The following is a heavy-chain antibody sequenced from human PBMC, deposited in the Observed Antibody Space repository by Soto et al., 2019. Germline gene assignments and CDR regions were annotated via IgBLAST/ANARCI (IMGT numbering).Heavy chain of an antibody. Sequence: EVQLVESGGGLVKPGGSLRLSCAASGFTFSSYSMNWVRQAPGKGLAWVSSISSSSSYIYYADSVKGRFTISRDNAKNSLYLQMNSLRAEDTAVYYCARRTWDSSGALLGDAFDIWGQVTMVTVSS. CDR3: ARRTWDSSGALLGDAFDI. CDR1: GFTFSSYS. CDR2: ISSSSSYI. J-gene: IGHJ3*02. D-gene: IGHD3-22*01. V-gene: IGHV3-21*01.